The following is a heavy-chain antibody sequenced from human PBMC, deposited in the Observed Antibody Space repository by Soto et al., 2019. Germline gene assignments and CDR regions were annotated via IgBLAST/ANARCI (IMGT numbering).Heavy chain of an antibody. Sequence: PSETLSLTCTVSGGSISSYYWNWIRQPPGKGLEWIGYIYYSGSTKYNPSLKSRVTISVDTSKNQFSLNLSSVTAADTAVYYCARDRLANWFDPWGQGTLVTVSS. J-gene: IGHJ5*02. V-gene: IGHV4-59*01. CDR1: GGSISSYY. CDR2: IYYSGST. D-gene: IGHD3-9*01. CDR3: ARDRLANWFDP.